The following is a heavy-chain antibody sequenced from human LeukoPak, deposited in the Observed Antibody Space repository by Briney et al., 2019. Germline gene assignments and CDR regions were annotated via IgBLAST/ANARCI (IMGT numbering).Heavy chain of an antibody. J-gene: IGHJ6*04. CDR3: ARSYPRGAFDI. Sequence: GASVKVSCKASGYTFTSYYMHWVRQAPGQGLEWMGIINPSGGSTSYAQKFQGRVTMTRDMSTSTVYMELSSLRSEDTAVYYCARSYPRGAFDIWGKGTTVTVSS. CDR1: GYTFTSYY. D-gene: IGHD3-10*01. V-gene: IGHV1-46*01. CDR2: INPSGGST.